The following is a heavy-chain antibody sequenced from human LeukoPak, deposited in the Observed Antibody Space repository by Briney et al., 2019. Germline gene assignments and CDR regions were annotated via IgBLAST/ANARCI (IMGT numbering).Heavy chain of an antibody. CDR2: ISSSSSYI. V-gene: IGHV3-21*01. D-gene: IGHD3-10*02. CDR1: GFTFSSYS. CDR3: AELGITMIGGV. Sequence: GGSLRLSCAASGFTFSSYSMNWVRQAPGKGLEWVSCISSSSSYIYYADSVKGRFPISRDNAKNSLYLQMNSLRAEDTAVYYCAELGITMIGGVWGKGTTVTISS. J-gene: IGHJ6*04.